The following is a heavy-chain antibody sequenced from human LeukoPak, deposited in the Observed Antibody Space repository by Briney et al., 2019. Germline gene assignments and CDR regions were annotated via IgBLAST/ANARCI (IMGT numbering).Heavy chain of an antibody. CDR1: GSSVSSNY. CDR3: ARDLGYNYGYVGAFDI. V-gene: IGHV3-66*01. CDR2: IYSGGST. D-gene: IGHD5-18*01. J-gene: IGHJ3*02. Sequence: PGGSLRLSCAASGSSVSSNYMSWVRQAPGKGLEWVSVIYSGGSTYYADSVKGRFTISRDNSKNTLYLQMTTLRAEDTAVYYCARDLGYNYGYVGAFDIWGQGTLVTVSS.